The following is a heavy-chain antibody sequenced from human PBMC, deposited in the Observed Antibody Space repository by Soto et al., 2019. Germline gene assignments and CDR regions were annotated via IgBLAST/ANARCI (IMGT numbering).Heavy chain of an antibody. CDR2: IIPILGIA. D-gene: IGHD2-15*01. CDR3: ASRYCSGGSCYGWFDP. Sequence: SVKVSCKASGGTFSSYTISWVRQAPGQGLEWMGRIIPILGIANYAQKFQGRVTITADKSTSTAYMELSSLRSEDTAVYYCASRYCSGGSCYGWFDPWGQGTLVTVSS. J-gene: IGHJ5*02. V-gene: IGHV1-69*02. CDR1: GGTFSSYT.